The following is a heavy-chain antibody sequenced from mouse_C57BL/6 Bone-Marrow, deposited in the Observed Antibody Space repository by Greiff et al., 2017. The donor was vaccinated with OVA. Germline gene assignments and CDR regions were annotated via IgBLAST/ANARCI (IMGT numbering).Heavy chain of an antibody. J-gene: IGHJ4*01. D-gene: IGHD1-1*01. Sequence: QVQLKESGPGLVQPSQSLSITCTVSGFSLTSYGVHWVRQPPGKGLEWLGVIWSGGSTDYNAAFISRLSISKDNSKSQVFFKMNSLQADDTAIYYCAKNPYYYGSSSGYYAMDYWGQGTSVTVSS. CDR1: GFSLTSYG. CDR3: AKNPYYYGSSSGYYAMDY. V-gene: IGHV2-4*01. CDR2: IWSGGST.